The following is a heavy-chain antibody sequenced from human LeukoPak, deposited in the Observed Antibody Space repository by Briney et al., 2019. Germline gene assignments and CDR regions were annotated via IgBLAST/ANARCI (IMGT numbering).Heavy chain of an antibody. CDR1: GFTFSSYG. J-gene: IGHJ3*02. V-gene: IGHV3-33*01. CDR2: IWYDGSNK. D-gene: IGHD6-13*01. CDR3: ARETVMGAVGTFDI. Sequence: PGRSLRLSCAASGFTFSSYGMHWVRQAPGKGLEWVAVIWYDGSNKYYADSVKGRFTISRDNSKNTLYLQMNSLRAEDTAVYYCARETVMGAVGTFDIWGHGTMVTVSS.